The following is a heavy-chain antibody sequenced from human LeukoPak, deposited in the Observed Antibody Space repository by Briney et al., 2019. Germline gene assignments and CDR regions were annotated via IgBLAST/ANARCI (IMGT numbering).Heavy chain of an antibody. Sequence: ASVKVSCKASGYTFTGYYMHWVRQAPGQGLEWMGWIDPNSGGTNYAQQFQGRVTMTRETSISTAYMELSRLRSDDTAVYYCARDGPSTVIFDYWGQGTLATVSS. V-gene: IGHV1-2*02. CDR1: GYTFTGYY. CDR3: ARDGPSTVIFDY. J-gene: IGHJ4*02. D-gene: IGHD4-17*01. CDR2: IDPNSGGT.